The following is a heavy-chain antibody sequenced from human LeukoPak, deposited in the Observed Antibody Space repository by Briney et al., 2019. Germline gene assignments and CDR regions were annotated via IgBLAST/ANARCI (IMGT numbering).Heavy chain of an antibody. CDR2: IYYSGSI. J-gene: IGHJ3*02. Sequence: SETLSLTCTVSVGSISTSSYYWGWIRQPPGRGLEWIGSIYYSGSIYYNPSLKSRVTISLDTSKHQFSLKLSSVTAADTAVYYCARDRGYYYDSSGYLDAFDIWGQGTMVTVSS. CDR3: ARDRGYYYDSSGYLDAFDI. D-gene: IGHD3-22*01. CDR1: VGSISTSSYY. V-gene: IGHV4-39*07.